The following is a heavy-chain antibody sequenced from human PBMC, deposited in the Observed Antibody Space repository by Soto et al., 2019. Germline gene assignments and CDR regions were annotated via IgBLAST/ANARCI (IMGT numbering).Heavy chain of an antibody. D-gene: IGHD3-10*01. V-gene: IGHV1-18*01. Sequence: QVQLVQSGAEVKKPGASVKVSCKASGYTFTSYGISWVRQAPGQGLEWMGWISAYNGNTNYAQKLQGRVTMTTDTTTSTAYRELRSLRSDDTVVYYCDGTTFRGVITPHFDYWGQGTLVTVSS. J-gene: IGHJ4*02. CDR1: GYTFTSYG. CDR3: DGTTFRGVITPHFDY. CDR2: ISAYNGNT.